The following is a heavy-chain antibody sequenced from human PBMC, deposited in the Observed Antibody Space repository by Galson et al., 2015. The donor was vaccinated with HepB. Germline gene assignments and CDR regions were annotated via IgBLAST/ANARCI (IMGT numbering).Heavy chain of an antibody. J-gene: IGHJ5*02. CDR2: IKQDGSEK. Sequence: SLRLSCAASGFTFSSYWMSWVRQAPGKGLEWVANIKQDGSEKYYVDSVKGRFTISRDNAKNSLYLQMNSLRAEDTAVYYCARDRNIVATIDWFDPWGQGTLVTVSS. CDR1: GFTFSSYW. V-gene: IGHV3-7*03. D-gene: IGHD5-12*01. CDR3: ARDRNIVATIDWFDP.